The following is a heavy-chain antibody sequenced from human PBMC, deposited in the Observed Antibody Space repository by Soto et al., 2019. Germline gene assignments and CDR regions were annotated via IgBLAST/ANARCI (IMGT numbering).Heavy chain of an antibody. Sequence: NPSETLSLTCTVSGASISSYYWSWIRQPPGKGLEWIGYIYYSGSTNYNPSLKSRVTISVDTSKNQFSLKPSSVTAADTAVYYCASIAPHYYDSSGYYNYWGQGTLVTVSS. V-gene: IGHV4-59*08. CDR2: IYYSGST. CDR1: GASISSYY. J-gene: IGHJ4*02. D-gene: IGHD3-22*01. CDR3: ASIAPHYYDSSGYYNY.